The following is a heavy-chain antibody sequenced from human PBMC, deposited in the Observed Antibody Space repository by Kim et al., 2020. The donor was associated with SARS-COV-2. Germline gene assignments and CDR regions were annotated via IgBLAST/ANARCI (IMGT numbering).Heavy chain of an antibody. CDR2: IYYSGST. Sequence: SETLSLTCTVSGGSISSGGYYWSWIRQHPGKGLEWIGYIYYSGSTYYNPSLKSRVTISVDTSKNQFSLKLSSVTAADTAVYYCARATAPYDYVWGSYRYDAFDIWGQGTMVTVSS. CDR1: GGSISSGGYY. V-gene: IGHV4-31*03. CDR3: ARATAPYDYVWGSYRYDAFDI. D-gene: IGHD3-16*02. J-gene: IGHJ3*02.